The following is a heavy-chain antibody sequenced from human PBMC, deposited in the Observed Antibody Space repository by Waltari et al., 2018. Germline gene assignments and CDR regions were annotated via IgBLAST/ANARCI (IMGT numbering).Heavy chain of an antibody. CDR3: ARAKDYGDYEFDY. J-gene: IGHJ4*02. D-gene: IGHD4-17*01. CDR2: IYYSVST. Sequence: QVQLQESGPGLVKPSQTLSLTCTVSGCSISSVCYYWIWIRQHPWNGLEWIGYIYYSVSTYYNPSLKSRVTISVDTSKNQFSLKLSSVTAADTAVYYCARAKDYGDYEFDYWGQGTLVTVAS. V-gene: IGHV4-31*03. CDR1: GCSISSVCYY.